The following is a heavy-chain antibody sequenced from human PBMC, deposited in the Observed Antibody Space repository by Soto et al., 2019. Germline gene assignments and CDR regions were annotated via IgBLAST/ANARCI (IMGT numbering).Heavy chain of an antibody. Sequence: EVQLVESGGGLVQPGGSLRLSCAASGFTFSSYEMNWVRQAPGKGLEWVSYISSSGSTIYYADSVKGRFTISRDNAKNSLYLQMNSLRAEDTAVSYCAREGVDSSGWLGEGGYYHGMDVWGQGTTVTVSS. J-gene: IGHJ6*02. CDR2: ISSSGSTI. V-gene: IGHV3-48*03. CDR1: GFTFSSYE. CDR3: AREGVDSSGWLGEGGYYHGMDV. D-gene: IGHD6-19*01.